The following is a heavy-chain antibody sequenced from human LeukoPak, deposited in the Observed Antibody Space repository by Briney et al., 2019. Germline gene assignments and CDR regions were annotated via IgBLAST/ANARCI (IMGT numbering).Heavy chain of an antibody. Sequence: GGSLRLSCAASGFTFDDYAMHWVRQAPGKGLEWVSGISWNRGSIGYAASVKGRFTISRDNAKNPLYLQMNSLRAEDTALYYCTKGPDARIFTDQDWFDPWGQGTLVTVSS. J-gene: IGHJ5*02. D-gene: IGHD2-15*01. V-gene: IGHV3-9*01. CDR2: ISWNRGSI. CDR1: GFTFDDYA. CDR3: TKGPDARIFTDQDWFDP.